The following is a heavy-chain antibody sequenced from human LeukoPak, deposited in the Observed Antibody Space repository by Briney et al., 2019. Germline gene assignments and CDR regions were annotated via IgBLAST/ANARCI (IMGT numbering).Heavy chain of an antibody. J-gene: IGHJ5*02. V-gene: IGHV3-23*01. Sequence: GGSLRLSCAASGFTFNIYAMTWVRQAPGKGLEWVSAIGGDGHSTDYADSVKGRFTISRDNSKNTLYLQMNSLRAEDTALYYCARRTGGTLDHWGLGTLVTVSS. D-gene: IGHD1-26*01. CDR3: ARRTGGTLDH. CDR2: IGGDGHST. CDR1: GFTFNIYA.